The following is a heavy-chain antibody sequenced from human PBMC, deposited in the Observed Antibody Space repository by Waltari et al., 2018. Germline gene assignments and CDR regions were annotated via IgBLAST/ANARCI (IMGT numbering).Heavy chain of an antibody. Sequence: QVQLQESGPGLVKPSETLSLTCAVSGYSISSGYYWGWIRQPPGKGLEWIGSIYHSGSTYYNPSLKSRVTISVDTSKNQFSLKLSSVTAADTAVYYCVRHTESSSLSKHNFDYWGQGTLVTVSS. CDR2: IYHSGST. D-gene: IGHD2-21*01. CDR1: GYSISSGYY. CDR3: VRHTESSSLSKHNFDY. V-gene: IGHV4-38-2*01. J-gene: IGHJ4*02.